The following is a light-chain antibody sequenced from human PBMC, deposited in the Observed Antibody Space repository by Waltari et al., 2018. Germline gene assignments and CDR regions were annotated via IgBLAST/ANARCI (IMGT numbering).Light chain of an antibody. J-gene: IGKJ2*01. CDR1: QSVSNK. Sequence: EIVMTLSPATLSLSPGEGATLSCRASQSVSNKLAWYQQKPGQAPRLLIYGASTRATGIPARFSGNGSGTEFTLTISSLQSEDFAIYVCQQYDDWPYTFGQGTKLDI. CDR3: QQYDDWPYT. V-gene: IGKV3D-15*01. CDR2: GAS.